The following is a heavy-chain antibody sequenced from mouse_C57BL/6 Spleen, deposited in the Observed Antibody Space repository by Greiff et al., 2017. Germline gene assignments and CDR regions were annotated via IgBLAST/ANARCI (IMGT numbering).Heavy chain of an antibody. Sequence: EVQLKESGPVLVKPGASVKMSCKASGYTFTDYYMNWVKQSHGKSLEWIGVINPYNGGTSYNQKFKGKATLTVDKASSTAYMELNSLTSEDSAVDYCAREDYYGSTFYAMDYWGQGTSVTVSS. V-gene: IGHV1-19*01. CDR1: GYTFTDYY. D-gene: IGHD1-1*01. CDR2: INPYNGGT. J-gene: IGHJ4*01. CDR3: AREDYYGSTFYAMDY.